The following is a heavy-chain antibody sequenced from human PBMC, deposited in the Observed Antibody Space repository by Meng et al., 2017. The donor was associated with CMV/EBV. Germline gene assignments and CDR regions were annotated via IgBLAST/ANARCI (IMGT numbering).Heavy chain of an antibody. V-gene: IGHV4-59*01. CDR1: GGSISSYY. CDR3: ARWQGLGSGSYYYYGMDV. CDR2: IYYSGST. Sequence: SETLSLTCTVSGGSISSYYWSWIRQPPGKGLEWIGYIYYSGSTNYNPSLKSRVTISVDTSKNQSSLKLSSVTAADTAVYYCARWQGLGSGSYYYYGMDVWGQGTTVTVSS. D-gene: IGHD3-3*01. J-gene: IGHJ6*02.